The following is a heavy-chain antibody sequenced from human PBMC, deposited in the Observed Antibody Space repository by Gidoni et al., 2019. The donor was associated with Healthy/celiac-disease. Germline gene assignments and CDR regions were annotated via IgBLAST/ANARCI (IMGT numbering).Heavy chain of an antibody. D-gene: IGHD5-12*01. Sequence: FSSYAIRWVRQAPGQGLEWMGGIIPIFGTANYAQKFQGRVTITADESTSTAYMELSSLRSEDTAVYYCARGRRDGYINYWGQGTLVTVSS. V-gene: IGHV1-69*01. CDR3: ARGRRDGYINY. CDR2: IIPIFGTA. CDR1: FSSYA. J-gene: IGHJ4*02.